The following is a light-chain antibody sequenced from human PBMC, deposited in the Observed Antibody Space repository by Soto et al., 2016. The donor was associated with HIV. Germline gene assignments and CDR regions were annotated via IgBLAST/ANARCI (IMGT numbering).Light chain of an antibody. CDR2: GKN. Sequence: SSELTQDPAVSVALGQTVTITCQGDSLRTYYASWFQQKPGQAPILVIYGKNNRPSGIPDRFSGSKSGNTASLTITGAQAEDEADYYCNCRDSSGNHPFGGGTKVNRP. V-gene: IGLV3-19*01. J-gene: IGLJ2*01. CDR3: NCRDSSGNHP. CDR1: SLRTYY.